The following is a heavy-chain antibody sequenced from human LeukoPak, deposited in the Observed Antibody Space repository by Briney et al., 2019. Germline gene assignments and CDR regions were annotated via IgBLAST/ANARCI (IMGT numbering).Heavy chain of an antibody. V-gene: IGHV1-69*13. D-gene: IGHD3-22*01. CDR2: IIPIFGTA. Sequence: ASVKVSCKASGGTFSSYAISWVRQAPGQGLEWMGGIIPIFGTANYAQKFQGRVTITADESTSTAYMELSSLRSEDTAVYYCARSVGSGYYYGLDYWGQGTLVTVSS. J-gene: IGHJ4*02. CDR1: GGTFSSYA. CDR3: ARSVGSGYYYGLDY.